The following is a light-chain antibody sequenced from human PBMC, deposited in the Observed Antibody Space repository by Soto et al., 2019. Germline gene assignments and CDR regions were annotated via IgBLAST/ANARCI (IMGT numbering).Light chain of an antibody. V-gene: IGLV2-23*02. Sequence: QSVLTQVASVSGSPGQSITISCTGTSSDVGTFNLVSWYQQHPGKAPRLMIYEVIKRPSGVSNRFSGSKSGNTAPLTISGLQAEDEADYYCGSYAGSSVYVFGTGTKLTVL. CDR3: GSYAGSSVYV. CDR2: EVI. J-gene: IGLJ1*01. CDR1: SSDVGTFNL.